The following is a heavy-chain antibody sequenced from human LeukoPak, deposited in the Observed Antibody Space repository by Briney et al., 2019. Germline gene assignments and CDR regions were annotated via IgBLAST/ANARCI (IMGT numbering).Heavy chain of an antibody. CDR1: GGSISSYY. CDR2: IYYSGST. Sequence: KASETLSLTCTVSGGSISSYYWSWIRQPPGKGQEWIGYIYYSGSTNYNPSLKSRVTISVDTSKNQFSLKLSSVTAADTAVYYCATRRGYCSGGNCNYYFDYWGQGTLVTVSS. V-gene: IGHV4-59*01. CDR3: ATRRGYCSGGNCNYYFDY. J-gene: IGHJ4*02. D-gene: IGHD2-15*01.